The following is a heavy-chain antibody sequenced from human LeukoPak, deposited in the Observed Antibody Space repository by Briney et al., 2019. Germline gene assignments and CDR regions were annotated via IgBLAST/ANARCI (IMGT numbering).Heavy chain of an antibody. Sequence: GRSLRLSCAPSGFTFDDYAIHWVRQAPGKGLGRVSGISWNSGSIGYADSVKGRFTISRDNAKNSLYLHMNSLRAEDTALYYCAKDGEAASITASNWFDPWGQGTLVTVSS. V-gene: IGHV3-9*01. CDR3: AKDGEAASITASNWFDP. J-gene: IGHJ5*02. D-gene: IGHD3-10*01. CDR1: GFTFDDYA. CDR2: ISWNSGSI.